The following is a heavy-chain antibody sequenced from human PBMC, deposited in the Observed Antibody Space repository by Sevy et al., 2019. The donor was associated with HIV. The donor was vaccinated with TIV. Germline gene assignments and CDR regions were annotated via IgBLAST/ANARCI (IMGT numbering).Heavy chain of an antibody. CDR3: ARGWGNCWYYFDY. CDR2: IIPILGTV. D-gene: IGHD2-21*01. Sequence: ASVKVSCKASGGTFSSYGISWVRQAPGQGLEWMGGIIPILGTVNYAQKFQGRVTITADESTKTAYMELSSLRSEDTAVYYCARGWGNCWYYFDYWGQETLVTVSS. V-gene: IGHV1-69*13. CDR1: GGTFSSYG. J-gene: IGHJ4*02.